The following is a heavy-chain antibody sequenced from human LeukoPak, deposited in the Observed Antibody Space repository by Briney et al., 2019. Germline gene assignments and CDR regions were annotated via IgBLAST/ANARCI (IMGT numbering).Heavy chain of an antibody. CDR3: ATGLVQDYGSGSAQNY. CDR1: GFTFSSYW. D-gene: IGHD3-10*01. V-gene: IGHV3-74*01. Sequence: PGGSLRLSCAASGFTFSSYWMHWVRHPPGKGLVWVSRIKSDGSSATYADSVRGRFTISRDNAKKTLYLQMNSLRAEDTAVYYCATGLVQDYGSGSAQNYWGQGTLVTVSS. CDR2: IKSDGSSA. J-gene: IGHJ4*02.